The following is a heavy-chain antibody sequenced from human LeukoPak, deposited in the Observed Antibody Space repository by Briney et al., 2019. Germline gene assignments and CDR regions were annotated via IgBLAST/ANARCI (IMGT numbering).Heavy chain of an antibody. J-gene: IGHJ4*02. D-gene: IGHD4-11*01. CDR2: IYYSGST. V-gene: IGHV4-39*07. Sequence: PSETLSLTCTVSGGSISSSSYYWGWIRQPPGKGLEWIGSIYYSGSTYYNPSLKSRVTISVDTSKNQFSLKLSSVTAADTAVYYCARDNYGIDYWGQGTLVTVSS. CDR3: ARDNYGIDY. CDR1: GGSISSSSYY.